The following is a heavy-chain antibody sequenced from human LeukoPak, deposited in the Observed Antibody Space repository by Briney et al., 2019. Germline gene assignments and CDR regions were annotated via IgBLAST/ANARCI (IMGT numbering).Heavy chain of an antibody. Sequence: SGGSLRLSCAASGFTFSSYAMGWVRQAPGKGLEWVSAISGSGGSTYYTDSVKGRFTISRDNSKNTLYLQMNSLRAEDTAVYYCAKADYGDSGYFQHWGQGTLVTVSS. CDR3: AKADYGDSGYFQH. CDR1: GFTFSSYA. CDR2: ISGSGGST. V-gene: IGHV3-23*01. D-gene: IGHD4-17*01. J-gene: IGHJ1*01.